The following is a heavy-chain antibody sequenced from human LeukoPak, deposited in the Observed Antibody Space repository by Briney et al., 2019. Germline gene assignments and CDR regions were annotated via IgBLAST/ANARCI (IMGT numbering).Heavy chain of an antibody. D-gene: IGHD5-18*01. CDR3: ARHRGYSYAYDAFDI. CDR2: INHSGST. CDR1: GGSFSGYY. V-gene: IGHV4-34*01. J-gene: IGHJ3*02. Sequence: SETLSLTCAVYGGSFSGYYWSWIRQPPGKGLEWIGEINHSGSTNYNPSLKSRVTISVDTSNNQFSLKLSSVSAADTAVYYCARHRGYSYAYDAFDIWGQGTMVTVSS.